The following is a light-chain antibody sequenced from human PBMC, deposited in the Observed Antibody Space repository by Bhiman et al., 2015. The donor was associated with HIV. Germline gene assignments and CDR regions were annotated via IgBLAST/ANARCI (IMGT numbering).Light chain of an antibody. CDR3: QVWDSSSDHPV. J-gene: IGLJ3*02. CDR2: QDN. Sequence: SYELTQPPSVSVYPGQTASITCSGDKLGEQYVCWYQQRAGQSPVLVMYQDNKRPSGIPERFSGSNSGNTATLTISRVEAGDEADYYCQVWDSSSDHPVFGGGTKLTVL. V-gene: IGLV3-1*01. CDR1: KLGEQY.